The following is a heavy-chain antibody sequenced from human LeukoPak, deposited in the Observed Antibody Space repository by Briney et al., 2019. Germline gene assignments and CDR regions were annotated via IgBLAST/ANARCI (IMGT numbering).Heavy chain of an antibody. CDR3: AKDASDFGDSYFDH. CDR1: GFTFSTYA. Sequence: GGSLRLSCAASGFTFSTYAMSWVRQAPGKGLEWVSSFSGSGGSTYYADSVKGRFTISRDNSKNTLYLQMNSLRAEDTAVYYCAKDASDFGDSYFDHWGQGTPVTVSS. CDR2: FSGSGGST. V-gene: IGHV3-23*01. D-gene: IGHD4-17*01. J-gene: IGHJ4*02.